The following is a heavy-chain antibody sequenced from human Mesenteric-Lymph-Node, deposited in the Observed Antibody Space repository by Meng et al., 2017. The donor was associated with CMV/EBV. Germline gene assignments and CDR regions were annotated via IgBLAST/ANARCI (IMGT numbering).Heavy chain of an antibody. J-gene: IGHJ6*02. D-gene: IGHD2-8*01. CDR2: INHSGST. CDR1: GGSFSGYY. CDR3: ARARHGYCTNGVCYNYGMDV. V-gene: IGHV4-34*01. Sequence: SETLSLTCAVYGGSFSGYYWSWIRQPPGKGLEWIGEINHSGSTNYNPSLKSRVTISVDTSKNQFSLKLSSVTAADTAVYYCARARHGYCTNGVCYNYGMDVWGQGTTVTVSS.